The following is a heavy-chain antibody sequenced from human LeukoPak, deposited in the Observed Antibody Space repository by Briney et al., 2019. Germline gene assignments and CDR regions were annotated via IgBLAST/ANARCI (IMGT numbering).Heavy chain of an antibody. V-gene: IGHV3-23*01. D-gene: IGHD1-26*01. J-gene: IGHJ4*02. CDR3: AKEPTTHDY. Sequence: LEWVSAISGSGGSTYYADSVKGRFTISRDNSKNTLYLQMNSLRAEDTAVYYCAKEPTTHDYWGQGTLVTVSS. CDR2: ISGSGGST.